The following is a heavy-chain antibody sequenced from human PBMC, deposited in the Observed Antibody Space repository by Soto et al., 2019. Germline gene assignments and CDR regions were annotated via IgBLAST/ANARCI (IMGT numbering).Heavy chain of an antibody. Sequence: PSETLSLTCTVSGDSLTSHSYYWTWVRQPPGKGLEWIGNIYYTGNANYNPSLTGRVTLSVDTSRNQFSLRLTSVTTADTAVYFCAAGEASSRNLAPYYLDFWGQGTLVTVSS. CDR2: IYYTGNA. J-gene: IGHJ4*02. CDR1: GDSLTSHSYY. CDR3: AAGEASSRNLAPYYLDF. D-gene: IGHD6-13*01. V-gene: IGHV4-61*01.